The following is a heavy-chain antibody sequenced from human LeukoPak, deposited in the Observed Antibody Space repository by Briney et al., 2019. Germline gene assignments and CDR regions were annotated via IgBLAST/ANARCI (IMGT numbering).Heavy chain of an antibody. CDR3: ARSKPSPIVVVPAATYYYGMDV. Sequence: GGSLRLSCAASGFTFSSYAMHWVRQAPGKGLAGVAVISYDGSNKYYADSVKGRFTISRDNSKNTLYLQMNSLRAEDTAVYYCARSKPSPIVVVPAATYYYGMDVWGQGTTVTVSS. J-gene: IGHJ6*02. CDR2: ISYDGSNK. D-gene: IGHD2-2*01. V-gene: IGHV3-30-3*01. CDR1: GFTFSSYA.